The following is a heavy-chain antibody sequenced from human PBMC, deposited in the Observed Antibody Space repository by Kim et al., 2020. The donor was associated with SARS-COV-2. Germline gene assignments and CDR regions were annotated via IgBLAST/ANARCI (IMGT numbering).Heavy chain of an antibody. V-gene: IGHV4-39*07. J-gene: IGHJ4*02. D-gene: IGHD1-26*01. CDR2: IYYSGST. CDR3: ARGVADSGSYYLDY. Sequence: SETLSLTCTVSGGSISSSSYYWGWIRQPPGKGLEWIGSIYYSGSTYYNPSLKSRVTISVDTSKNQFSLKLSSVTAADTAVYYCARGVADSGSYYLDYWGQGTLVTVSS. CDR1: GGSISSSSYY.